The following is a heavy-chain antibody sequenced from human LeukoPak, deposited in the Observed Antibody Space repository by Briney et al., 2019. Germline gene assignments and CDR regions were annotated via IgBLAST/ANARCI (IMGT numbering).Heavy chain of an antibody. Sequence: ASVKVSCKASGGTFSSYGISWVRQAPGQGLEWMGWISAYNGNTNYAQKLQGRVTMTTDTSTSTAYMELRSLRSDDTAVYYCARWREHDYGAFNWFDPWGQGTLVTVSS. CDR1: GGTFSSYG. CDR3: ARWREHDYGAFNWFDP. D-gene: IGHD4-17*01. J-gene: IGHJ5*02. CDR2: ISAYNGNT. V-gene: IGHV1-18*01.